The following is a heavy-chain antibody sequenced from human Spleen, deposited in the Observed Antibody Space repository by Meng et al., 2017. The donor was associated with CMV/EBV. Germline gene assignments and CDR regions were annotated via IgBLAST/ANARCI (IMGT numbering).Heavy chain of an antibody. J-gene: IGHJ5*02. Sequence: GGSLRLSCAASGFTFDDYAMHWVRQVPGKGLEWVSGISWNSDNRGYADSVKGRFTISRDNTQNSLYLQMNSLRAEDTALYYCAKESVGGFDPWGQGTLVTVSS. CDR2: ISWNSDNR. D-gene: IGHD4-17*01. CDR3: AKESVGGFDP. V-gene: IGHV3-9*01. CDR1: GFTFDDYA.